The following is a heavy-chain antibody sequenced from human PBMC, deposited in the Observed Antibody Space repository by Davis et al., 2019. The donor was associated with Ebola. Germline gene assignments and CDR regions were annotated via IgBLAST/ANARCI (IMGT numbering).Heavy chain of an antibody. CDR1: GYTFTSYY. J-gene: IGHJ6*02. CDR2: INPSGGST. CDR3: ARDLGIAAAGTGNYYYYYGMDV. D-gene: IGHD6-13*01. Sequence: ASVKVSCKASGYTFTSYYMHWVRQAPGQGLEWMGIINPSGGSTSHAQKFQGRVTMTRDTSTSTVYMELSSLRSEDTAVYYCARDLGIAAAGTGNYYYYYGMDVWGQGTTVTVSS. V-gene: IGHV1-46*01.